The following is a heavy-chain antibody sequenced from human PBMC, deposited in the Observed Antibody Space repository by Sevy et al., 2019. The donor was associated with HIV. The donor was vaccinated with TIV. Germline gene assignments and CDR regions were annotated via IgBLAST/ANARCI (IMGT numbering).Heavy chain of an antibody. CDR1: GYTFTSYG. CDR3: ARVTDSSGYYYLYYYYYYGMDV. Sequence: ASVKVSCKASGYTFTSYGISWVRQAPGQGLEWMGWISAYNGNTNYAQKLQGRVTMTTDTSTSTAYMELRSLRSDDTALYYCARVTDSSGYYYLYYYYYYGMDVWGQGTTVTVSS. CDR2: ISAYNGNT. D-gene: IGHD3-22*01. V-gene: IGHV1-18*01. J-gene: IGHJ6*02.